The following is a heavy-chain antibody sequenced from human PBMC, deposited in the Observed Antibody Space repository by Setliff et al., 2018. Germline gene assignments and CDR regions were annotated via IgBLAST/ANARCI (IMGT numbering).Heavy chain of an antibody. J-gene: IGHJ5*02. D-gene: IGHD2-15*01. CDR3: ARCLGFGSGWFDP. CDR2: IYYSGST. CDR1: GGSISGGFYY. Sequence: SETLSLTCTVSGGSISGGFYYWSWIRQPAGKGLEWIGYIYYSGSTNYNPSLKSRVTISVDTSKNQFSLKLSSVTAADTAVYYCARCLGFGSGWFDPWGQGTLVTAPQ. V-gene: IGHV4-61*10.